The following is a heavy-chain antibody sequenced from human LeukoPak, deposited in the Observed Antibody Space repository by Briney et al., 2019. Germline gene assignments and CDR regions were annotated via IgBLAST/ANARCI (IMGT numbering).Heavy chain of an antibody. D-gene: IGHD2-15*01. CDR3: ARDHTRLSWFDP. Sequence: SETLSLTCTVSGGSISSGGYYWSWIRQHPGKGLEWIGYIYYSGSTYYNPSLKSRVTISVDTSKNQFSLKLSSVTAADTAVYYCARDHTRLSWFDPWGQGTLVTVSS. CDR1: GGSISSGGYY. CDR2: IYYSGST. J-gene: IGHJ5*02. V-gene: IGHV4-31*03.